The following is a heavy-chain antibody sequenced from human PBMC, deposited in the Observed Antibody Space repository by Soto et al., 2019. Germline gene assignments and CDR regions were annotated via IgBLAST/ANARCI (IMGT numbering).Heavy chain of an antibody. Sequence: QVHLVESGGGLVKPGGSLRLSCAASGFTFSDYYMSWLRQAPGKGLECVSYISTSGSSTYYADSVKGRFTISRDNTKNSPYLQMNSLRAEDTSLYYCARGHEYFHPWGQGTRVTVSS. CDR1: GFTFSDYY. CDR2: ISTSGSST. CDR3: ARGHEYFHP. V-gene: IGHV3-11*01. J-gene: IGHJ1*01.